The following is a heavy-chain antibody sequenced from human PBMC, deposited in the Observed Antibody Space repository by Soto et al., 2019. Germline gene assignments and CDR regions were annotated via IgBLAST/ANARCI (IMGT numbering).Heavy chain of an antibody. J-gene: IGHJ4*02. CDR2: IFSNDEK. Sequence: QVTLKESGPVLVKPTEPLTLTCTVSGFSLSNARMGVSWIRQPPGKALEWLAHIFSNDEKAYSTSLKSRLTISQDTSKSQVVLTMTNMDPVDTATYYCARIRRSRGWYDSDYWGQGTLVTVSS. D-gene: IGHD6-19*01. V-gene: IGHV2-26*01. CDR3: ARIRRSRGWYDSDY. CDR1: GFSLSNARMG.